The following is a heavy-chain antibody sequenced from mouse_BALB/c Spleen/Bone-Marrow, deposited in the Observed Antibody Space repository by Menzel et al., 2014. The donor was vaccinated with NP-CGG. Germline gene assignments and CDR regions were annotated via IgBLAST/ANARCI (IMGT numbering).Heavy chain of an antibody. D-gene: IGHD2-14*01. CDR2: FNPYNDGS. J-gene: IGHJ2*01. V-gene: IGHV1-14*01. CDR3: VKGGNYRYDFDH. CDR1: GYTFTSSV. Sequence: EVQLQQSGPELVKPGASVKMSCKASGYTFTSSVMHWVKQKPGQGLEWIGYFNPYNDGSKYNEKFKGKATLTSDKSSSTAYMELSSLTSEDSAVYYCVKGGNYRYDFDHRCQGTTLTVSS.